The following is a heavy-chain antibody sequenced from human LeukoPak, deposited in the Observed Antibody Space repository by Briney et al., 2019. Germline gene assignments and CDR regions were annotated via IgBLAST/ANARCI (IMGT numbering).Heavy chain of an antibody. V-gene: IGHV3-7*01. CDR3: ARDGNLAY. J-gene: IGHJ4*02. CDR1: GFTFSTYS. D-gene: IGHD1-26*01. Sequence: GGSLRLSCAASGFTFSTYSMNWVRQAPGKGLECVAIIRQDGIEKYYLDSVKGRFTISRDNAKNSLDLQMNSLKVEDTGVYYCARDGNLAYWGQGTLVTVSS. CDR2: IRQDGIEK.